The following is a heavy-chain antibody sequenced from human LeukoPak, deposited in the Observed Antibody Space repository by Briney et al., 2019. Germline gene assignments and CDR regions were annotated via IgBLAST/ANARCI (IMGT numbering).Heavy chain of an antibody. V-gene: IGHV4-39*07. Sequence: KASETLSLTCTVSGGSISSSSYYWGWIRQPPGKGLEWIGSIYYSGSTHYNPSLKSRVTISLDESKNQFSLKLNSVTAADTAEYYCATYGDFPYCFYYWGQGTLVTVSS. CDR2: IYYSGST. J-gene: IGHJ4*02. D-gene: IGHD2-21*02. CDR3: ATYGDFPYCFYY. CDR1: GGSISSSSYY.